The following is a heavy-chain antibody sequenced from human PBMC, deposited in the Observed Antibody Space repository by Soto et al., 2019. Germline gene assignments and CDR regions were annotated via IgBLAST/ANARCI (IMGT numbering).Heavy chain of an antibody. CDR2: ISGSGGST. J-gene: IGHJ1*01. Sequence: GGSLRLSCAASGFTFSSYAMSWVRQAPGKGLEWVSAISGSGGSTYYADSVKGRFTISRDNSKNTLYLQMNSLRAEDTAVYYCAKEYYDFWSGYYTTEYFQHWGQGTLVTVSS. CDR1: GFTFSSYA. V-gene: IGHV3-23*01. D-gene: IGHD3-3*01. CDR3: AKEYYDFWSGYYTTEYFQH.